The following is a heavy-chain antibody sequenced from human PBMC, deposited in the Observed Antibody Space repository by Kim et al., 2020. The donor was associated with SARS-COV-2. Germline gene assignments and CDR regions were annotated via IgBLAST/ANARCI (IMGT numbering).Heavy chain of an antibody. CDR2: INAGNGNT. CDR3: ARGHIVVVRPPDY. J-gene: IGHJ4*02. D-gene: IGHD2-21*01. CDR1: GYTFTSYA. V-gene: IGHV1-3*01. Sequence: ASVKVSCKASGYTFTSYAMHWVRQAPGQRLEWMGWINAGNGNTKYSQKFQGRVTITRDTSASTAYMELSSLRSEDTAVYYCARGHIVVVRPPDYWGQGTLVTVSS.